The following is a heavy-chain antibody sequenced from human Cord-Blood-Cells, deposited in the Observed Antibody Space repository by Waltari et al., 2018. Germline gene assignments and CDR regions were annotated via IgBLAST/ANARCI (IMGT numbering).Heavy chain of an antibody. V-gene: IGHV3-33*01. Sequence: QVQLVESGGGVVQPGRSLRLSCAASGFTFSSYGMHWVRQAPGKGLEWVAVIWYYGSNKYYADCVKGRFTISRDNSKNTLYLQMNSLRAEDTAVYYCARGRGITGTTDYWGQGTLVTVSS. CDR2: IWYYGSNK. J-gene: IGHJ4*02. D-gene: IGHD1-7*01. CDR3: ARGRGITGTTDY. CDR1: GFTFSSYG.